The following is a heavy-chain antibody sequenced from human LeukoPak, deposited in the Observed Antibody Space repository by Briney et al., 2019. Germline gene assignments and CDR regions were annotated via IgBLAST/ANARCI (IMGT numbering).Heavy chain of an antibody. CDR2: ISSSRSTI. D-gene: IGHD3-22*01. J-gene: IGHJ3*02. CDR3: ARAMYYYDGSGGLGAFDI. Sequence: GGSLRLSCAASGFTFSTYGMSWVRQAPGKGLEWLSYISSSRSTIYYGDSVKGRFTISRDNAKNSLYLQMNSLRDEDTALYYCARAMYYYDGSGGLGAFDIWGQGTMVTVSS. CDR1: GFTFSTYG. V-gene: IGHV3-48*02.